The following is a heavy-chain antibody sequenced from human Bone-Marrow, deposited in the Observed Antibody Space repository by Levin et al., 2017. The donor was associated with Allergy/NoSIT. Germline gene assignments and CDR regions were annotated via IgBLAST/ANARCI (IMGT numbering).Heavy chain of an antibody. CDR3: ARDRAGGHWYNGFDV. J-gene: IGHJ3*01. CDR2: ITAALKT. V-gene: IGHV3-53*01. CDR1: GFSVRNAY. D-gene: IGHD2-21*01. Sequence: GGSLRLSCAASGFSVRNAYMSWVRQAPGKGLEWVSIITAALKTDYADSVKGRFTISRDNSKNTVSLQMNSLRVEDTAVYYCARDRAGGHWYNGFDVWGLGTMVTVPS.